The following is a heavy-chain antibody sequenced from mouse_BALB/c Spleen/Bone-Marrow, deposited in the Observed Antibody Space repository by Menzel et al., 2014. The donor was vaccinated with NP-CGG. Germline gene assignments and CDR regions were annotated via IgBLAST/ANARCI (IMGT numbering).Heavy chain of an antibody. J-gene: IGHJ1*01. CDR3: AIYYDYSWYFDV. CDR1: GYTFTSYY. CDR2: IYPGDGST. Sequence: QVQLKESGPELVKPGASVKMSCKASGYTFTSYYIHWVKQRPGQGLEWIGWIYPGDGSTKYNEKFKGKTTLTADKSSSTAYMLLSSPTPEDSAIYLCAIYYDYSWYFDVWGAGTTVTVSS. V-gene: IGHV1S56*01. D-gene: IGHD2-4*01.